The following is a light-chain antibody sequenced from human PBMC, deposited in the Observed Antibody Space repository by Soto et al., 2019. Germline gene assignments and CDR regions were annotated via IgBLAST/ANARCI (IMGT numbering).Light chain of an antibody. J-gene: IGLJ1*01. Sequence: QSALTQPRSVSGSPGQSVTISCTGTSSDVGVYNYVSWYQQYPGKAPKIMIYDVSKRPSGVPDRFSGSKSDNTASLTIFGLQAEDEADYYCCSYAGSYTFVFGIGTKVTVL. CDR2: DVS. CDR1: SSDVGVYNY. CDR3: CSYAGSYTFV. V-gene: IGLV2-11*01.